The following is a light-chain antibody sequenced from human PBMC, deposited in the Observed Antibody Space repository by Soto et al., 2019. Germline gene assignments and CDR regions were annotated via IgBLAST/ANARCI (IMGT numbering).Light chain of an antibody. CDR3: QQYGSSPWT. J-gene: IGKJ1*01. CDR1: QSVSRY. CDR2: GAS. Sequence: EIVLTQSPGTLSLSPGERATLSCRAGQSVSRYLAWYQQKPGQAPRLLIYGASSRATGIPDRFSGSGSGTDFTLTISRLQPEDFAVYYCQQYGSSPWTFGQGTKVEIK. V-gene: IGKV3-20*01.